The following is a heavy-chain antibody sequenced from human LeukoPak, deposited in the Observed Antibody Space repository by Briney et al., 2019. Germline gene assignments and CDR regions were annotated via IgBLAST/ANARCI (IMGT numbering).Heavy chain of an antibody. CDR3: ASFTRVFDY. D-gene: IGHD6-13*01. CDR1: GFTFSSYE. CDR2: ISSSGSTI. V-gene: IGHV3-48*03. J-gene: IGHJ4*02. Sequence: GGSLRLSCAASGFTFSSYEMNRVRQAPGKGLEWVSYISSSGSTIYYADSVKGRFTISRDNAKNSLYLQMNSLRAEDTAVYYCASFTRVFDYWGQGTLVTVSS.